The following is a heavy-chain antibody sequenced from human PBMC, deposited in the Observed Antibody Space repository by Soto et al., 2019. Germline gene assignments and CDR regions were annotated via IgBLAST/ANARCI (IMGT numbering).Heavy chain of an antibody. CDR1: GNSISSDYY. CDR3: ARLRQLGELDY. J-gene: IGHJ4*02. V-gene: IGHV4-38-2*01. CDR2: IYHSGST. Sequence: PSETLSLTCAVSGNSISSDYYWGWIRQPPGKCLEWIGSIYHSGSTYYNPSLKSRVTISVDTSKNRFSLKMSSVTAAETAVYYCARLRQLGELDYWGQGTLVTVSS. D-gene: IGHD1-1*01.